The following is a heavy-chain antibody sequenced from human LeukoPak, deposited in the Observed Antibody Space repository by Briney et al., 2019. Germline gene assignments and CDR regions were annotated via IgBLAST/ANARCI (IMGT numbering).Heavy chain of an antibody. Sequence: SVKVSCKASGGTFSSYAISWVQQAPGQGLEWMGGIIPIFGTANYAQKFQGRVTITTDESTSTAYMELSSLRSEDTAVYYCARVGGIMTTVSPFDYWGQGTLVTVSS. CDR1: GGTFSSYA. J-gene: IGHJ4*02. D-gene: IGHD4-17*01. V-gene: IGHV1-69*05. CDR2: IIPIFGTA. CDR3: ARVGGIMTTVSPFDY.